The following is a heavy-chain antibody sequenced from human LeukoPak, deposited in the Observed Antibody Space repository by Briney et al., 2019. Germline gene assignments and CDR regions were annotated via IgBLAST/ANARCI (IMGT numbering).Heavy chain of an antibody. CDR1: GYSFTSYW. CDR3: ARPVAVAGPDAFDI. D-gene: IGHD6-19*01. J-gene: IGHJ3*02. CDR2: IYPGDSDT. V-gene: IGHV5-51*01. Sequence: GESLKISCKGSGYSFTSYWLGWVRQMPGKGLEWMGIIYPGDSDTRYSTSFQGQVTISADKSISTAYLQWSSLKASDTAMYYCARPVAVAGPDAFDIWGQGTMVTVSS.